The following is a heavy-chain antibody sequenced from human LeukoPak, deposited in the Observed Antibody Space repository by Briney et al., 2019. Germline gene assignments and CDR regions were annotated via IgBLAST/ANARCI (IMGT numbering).Heavy chain of an antibody. CDR3: ARDSGSYFLHY. D-gene: IGHD1-26*01. J-gene: IGHJ4*02. CDR2: ISSSSSYI. V-gene: IGHV3-21*01. CDR1: GFTFSSYS. Sequence: GGSLRLSCAASGFTFSSYSMNWVRQAPGKGPEWVSSISSSSSYIYYADSVKGRFTISRDNAKNSLYLQMNSLRAEDTAVYYCARDSGSYFLHYWGQGTLVTVSS.